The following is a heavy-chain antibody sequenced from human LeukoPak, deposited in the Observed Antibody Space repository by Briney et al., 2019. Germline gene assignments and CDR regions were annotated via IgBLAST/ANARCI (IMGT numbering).Heavy chain of an antibody. V-gene: IGHV4-30-4*01. Sequence: PSETLSLTCTVSDGSISSGDYYWSWIRQPPGKGLECIGYIYYSGYTYYSPSLKSRVTISVDTSKNQFSLNLISVTAADTAVYFCARGRGGGGSSNNWFDPWGQGTLVTVSS. CDR1: DGSISSGDYY. CDR2: IYYSGYT. J-gene: IGHJ5*02. D-gene: IGHD2-15*01. CDR3: ARGRGGGGSSNNWFDP.